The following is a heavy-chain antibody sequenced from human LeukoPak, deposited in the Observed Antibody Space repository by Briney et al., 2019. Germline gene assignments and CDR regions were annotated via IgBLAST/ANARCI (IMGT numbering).Heavy chain of an antibody. CDR2: IYYSGST. CDR1: GGSISSYY. D-gene: IGHD2-2*01. V-gene: IGHV4-59*08. Sequence: SETLSLTCTVSGGSISSYYWSWIRQPPGKGLEWIGYIYYSGSTNYNPSLKSRVTISVDTSKNQFSLRLNSMTAADTAVYYCARQTRRSSSNDFGYWGQGTLVTVSS. J-gene: IGHJ4*02. CDR3: ARQTRRSSSNDFGY.